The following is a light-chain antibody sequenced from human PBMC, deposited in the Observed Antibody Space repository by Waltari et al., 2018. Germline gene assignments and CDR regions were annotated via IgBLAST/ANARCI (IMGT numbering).Light chain of an antibody. J-gene: IGKJ4*01. CDR2: SAS. V-gene: IGKV3-20*01. CDR3: QQYDSIVLT. Sequence: EIVLTQSPGTLSLSPGERATLSCRASQSVSNNFLNWYQQKPGQAPRLLIYSASSRANGIPDRFSGSGSGTDFTLTISRLEPEDFAVYYCQQYDSIVLTFGGGTKVEI. CDR1: QSVSNNF.